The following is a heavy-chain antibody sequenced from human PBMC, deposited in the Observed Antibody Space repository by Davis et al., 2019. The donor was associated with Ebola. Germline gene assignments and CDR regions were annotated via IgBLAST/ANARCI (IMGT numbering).Heavy chain of an antibody. D-gene: IGHD1-14*01. J-gene: IGHJ4*02. CDR3: ARAETVGPLDY. Sequence: PSETLSLTCTVSGGSISSHYWSWIRQPPGKGLEWIGYIYYSGSTNYNPSLKSRVTISVDTSKNQFSLNLTSVTTADTAVYYCARAETVGPLDYWGQGTLVTVSS. CDR1: GGSISSHY. CDR2: IYYSGST. V-gene: IGHV4-59*11.